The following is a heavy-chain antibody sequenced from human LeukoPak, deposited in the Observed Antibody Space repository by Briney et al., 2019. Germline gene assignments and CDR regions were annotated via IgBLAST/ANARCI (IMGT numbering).Heavy chain of an antibody. CDR2: IYSGGST. J-gene: IGHJ4*02. Sequence: GESLRLSCAASGFTVSSNYMSWVRQAPGKGLEWVSVIYSGGSTYYADSVKGRFTISRDNSKNTLYLQMNSLRAEDTAVYYCARVYQSYSGYVDYWGQGTLVTVSS. D-gene: IGHD3-10*01. CDR3: ARVYQSYSGYVDY. V-gene: IGHV3-53*01. CDR1: GFTVSSNY.